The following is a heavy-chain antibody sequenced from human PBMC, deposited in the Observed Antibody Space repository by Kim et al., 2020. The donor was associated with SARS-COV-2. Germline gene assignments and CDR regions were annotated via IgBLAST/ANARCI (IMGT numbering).Heavy chain of an antibody. D-gene: IGHD6-6*01. V-gene: IGHV6-1*01. J-gene: IGHJ4*02. Sequence: DYAVSLRSRMTINPDTSKNQFSLHLNSVTPEDTAVYYCARASGSSYDYWGQGILVTVSS. CDR3: ARASGSSYDY.